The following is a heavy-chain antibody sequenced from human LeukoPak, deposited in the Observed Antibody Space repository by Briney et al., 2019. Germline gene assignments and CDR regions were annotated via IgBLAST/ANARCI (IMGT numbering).Heavy chain of an antibody. CDR2: IYYIGKT. CDR3: ARLAVATTSWFDP. Sequence: PSETLSLTCTVSGGSISSSSYYWGWIRQPPGKGLEWVGYIYYIGKTNYNPSLKSRVTISLDTSKNQVSLILTSVTAADTAVYYCARLAVATTSWFDPWGQGTLVTVSS. CDR1: GGSISSSSYY. V-gene: IGHV4-61*05. D-gene: IGHD2-15*01. J-gene: IGHJ5*02.